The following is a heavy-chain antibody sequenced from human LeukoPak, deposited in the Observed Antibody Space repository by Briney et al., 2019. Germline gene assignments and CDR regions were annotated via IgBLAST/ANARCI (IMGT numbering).Heavy chain of an antibody. J-gene: IGHJ4*02. CDR3: ARGLVVYGFNDY. CDR2: MNHNSGNT. D-gene: IGHD2-8*02. V-gene: IGHV1-8*01. Sequence: PSVTVSCTASGYTFTSYDINWVRQAPGQGLEWMGWMNHNSGNTGYAQKFQGRVTMTRNTSISTAYMELSSLRSEDTAVYYCARGLVVYGFNDYWGQGTLVTVSS. CDR1: GYTFTSYD.